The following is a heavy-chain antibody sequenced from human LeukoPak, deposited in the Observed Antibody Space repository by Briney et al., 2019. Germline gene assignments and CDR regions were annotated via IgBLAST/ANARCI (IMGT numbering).Heavy chain of an antibody. CDR3: ARVGRYFDWSRGDFDY. V-gene: IGHV4-38-2*02. CDR1: GYSISSGYY. CDR2: IYHSGST. Sequence: NPSGTLSLTCTVSGYSISSGYYWGWIRQPPGKGLEWIGSIYHSGSTYYNPSLKSRVTISVDTSKNQFSLKLSSVTAADTAVYYCARVGRYFDWSRGDFDYWGQGTLVTVSS. D-gene: IGHD3-9*01. J-gene: IGHJ4*02.